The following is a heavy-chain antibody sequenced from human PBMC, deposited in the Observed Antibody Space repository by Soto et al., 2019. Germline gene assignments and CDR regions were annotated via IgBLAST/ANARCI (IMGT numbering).Heavy chain of an antibody. V-gene: IGHV5-51*01. Sequence: EVQLVQSGAEVKKPGESLKISCKGSGYSFTSYWIGWVRQMPGKGLEWMGIIYPGDSDTRYSPSFQGQVTISADKSISTAYLQWSSLKASDTAMYYCASTGYSSSWYGHPQQENYYYYGMDVWGQGTTVTVSS. J-gene: IGHJ6*02. CDR3: ASTGYSSSWYGHPQQENYYYYGMDV. CDR1: GYSFTSYW. D-gene: IGHD6-13*01. CDR2: IYPGDSDT.